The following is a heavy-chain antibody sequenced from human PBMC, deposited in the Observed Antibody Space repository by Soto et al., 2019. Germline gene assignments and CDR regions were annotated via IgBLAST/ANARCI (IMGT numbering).Heavy chain of an antibody. Sequence: SETLSLTCTVSGGSISSGDYYWSWIRQPPGKGLEWIGYIYYSGSTYYNPSLKSRVTISVDTSKNQFSLKLSSVTAADTAVYYCAREGYYDSSGYYNERKFDYWGQGTLVTVSS. V-gene: IGHV4-30-4*01. D-gene: IGHD3-22*01. CDR3: AREGYYDSSGYYNERKFDY. CDR2: IYYSGST. CDR1: GGSISSGDYY. J-gene: IGHJ4*02.